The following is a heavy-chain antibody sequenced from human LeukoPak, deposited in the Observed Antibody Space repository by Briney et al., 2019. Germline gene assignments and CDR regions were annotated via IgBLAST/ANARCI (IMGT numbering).Heavy chain of an antibody. CDR1: GGTFSSYA. V-gene: IGHV1-69*04. D-gene: IGHD3-16*01. CDR2: IIPILGIA. CDR3: ARAEGYAYYFDY. Sequence: SVKLSCKASGGTFSSYAISWVRQAPGQGLEWVGRIIPILGIANYAQKFQGRVTITADKSTSTAYMELSSLRSEDTAVYYCARAEGYAYYFDYWGQGTLVTVSS. J-gene: IGHJ4*02.